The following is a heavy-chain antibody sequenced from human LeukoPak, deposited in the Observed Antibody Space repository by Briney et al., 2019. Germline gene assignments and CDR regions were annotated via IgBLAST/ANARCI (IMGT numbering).Heavy chain of an antibody. D-gene: IGHD6-19*01. V-gene: IGHV4-34*01. CDR2: INHSGRT. Sequence: SETLSLTCAVYGGSFSGYYWSWIRQPPGKGLEWIGEINHSGRTNYNPSLKSRVTISVDTSKNQFSLKLSSVTAADTAVYYCAKTYRVAGTVLGDYWGQGTLVTVSS. CDR3: AKTYRVAGTVLGDY. CDR1: GGSFSGYY. J-gene: IGHJ4*02.